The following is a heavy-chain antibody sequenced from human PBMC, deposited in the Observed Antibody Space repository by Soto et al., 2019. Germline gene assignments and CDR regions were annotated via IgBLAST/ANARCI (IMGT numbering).Heavy chain of an antibody. V-gene: IGHV4-59*01. J-gene: IGHJ5*02. CDR1: CAYFTTYY. CDR2: ISNSGNT. D-gene: IGHD6-13*01. Sequence: ATLSLPCNVSCAYFTTYYWSWIRQSPGKGLEWIGYISNSGNTNYNPSLKSRVTISLDTSKNHFSLKMRSVTAADTAVYCCDRRGSTWYSWFDPWGQRTLVTVSS. CDR3: DRRGSTWYSWFDP.